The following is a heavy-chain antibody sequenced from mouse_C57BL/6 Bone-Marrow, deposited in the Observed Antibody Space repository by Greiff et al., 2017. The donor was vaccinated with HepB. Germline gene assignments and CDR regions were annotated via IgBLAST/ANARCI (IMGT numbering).Heavy chain of an antibody. CDR1: GFTFSDYG. V-gene: IGHV5-17*01. J-gene: IGHJ3*01. Sequence: EVKLMESGGGLVKPGGSLKLSCAASGFTFSDYGMHWVRQAPEKGLEWVAYISSGSSTIYYADTVKGRFTISRDNAKNTLFLQMTSLRSEDTAMYYCASPKPGGTWFAYWGQGTLVTVSA. CDR2: ISSGSSTI. CDR3: ASPKPGGTWFAY. D-gene: IGHD1-3*01.